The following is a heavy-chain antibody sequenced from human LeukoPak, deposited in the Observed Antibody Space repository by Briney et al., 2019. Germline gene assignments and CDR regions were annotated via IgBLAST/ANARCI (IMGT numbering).Heavy chain of an antibody. Sequence: SETLSLTCAVSGGSIGSGGYSWSWIRQPPGKGLEGIGYVYHSGSTYYNSSLKSRVTISVDRSKNQFSLKLSSVTAADTAVYYCARGKDIVVVVVAPPDAFDIWGQGTMVTVSS. V-gene: IGHV4-30-2*01. D-gene: IGHD2-15*01. CDR2: VYHSGST. J-gene: IGHJ3*02. CDR1: GGSIGSGGYS. CDR3: ARGKDIVVVVVAPPDAFDI.